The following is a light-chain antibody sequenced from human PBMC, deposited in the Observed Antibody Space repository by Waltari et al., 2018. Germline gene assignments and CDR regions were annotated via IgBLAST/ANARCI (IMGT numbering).Light chain of an antibody. CDR2: KAS. CDR1: ESVNSW. V-gene: IGKV1-5*03. J-gene: IGKJ1*01. Sequence: DIQMTQSPSTLSAFVGDRVTITCRASESVNSWLAWYQEKPGKAPKLLIQKASNLETGIPSMFSGSGSGTEFTLTISSLQADDFATYYCQQYRINPWTFGQGTKVEV. CDR3: QQYRINPWT.